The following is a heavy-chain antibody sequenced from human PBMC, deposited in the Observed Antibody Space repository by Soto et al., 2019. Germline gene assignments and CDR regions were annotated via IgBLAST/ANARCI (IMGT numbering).Heavy chain of an antibody. CDR1: GGSFSGYY. D-gene: IGHD2-15*01. V-gene: IGHV4-34*01. CDR2: INHSGST. Sequence: SETLSLTCAVYGGSFSGYYWSWIRQPPGKGLEWIGEINHSGSTNYNPSLKSRVTISVDTSKNQFSLKLSSVTEADTAVYYCERAGDCSGGSCYLEYFQHWGQGTLVTVSS. CDR3: ERAGDCSGGSCYLEYFQH. J-gene: IGHJ1*01.